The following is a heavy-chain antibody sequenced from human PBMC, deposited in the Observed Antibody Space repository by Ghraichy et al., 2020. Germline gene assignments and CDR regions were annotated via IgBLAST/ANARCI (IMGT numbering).Heavy chain of an antibody. Sequence: SETLSLTCAVSGGSISSGGYSWNWIRQPPEKGLEWIGYIYQTGSTYYNPSLKSRVTILVDRSKNQFSLKVSSVTAADTAVYYCARGPPAIGAFDIWGQGAMVTVSS. CDR2: IYQTGST. D-gene: IGHD2-2*01. CDR3: ARGPPAIGAFDI. CDR1: GGSISSGGYS. V-gene: IGHV4-30-2*01. J-gene: IGHJ3*02.